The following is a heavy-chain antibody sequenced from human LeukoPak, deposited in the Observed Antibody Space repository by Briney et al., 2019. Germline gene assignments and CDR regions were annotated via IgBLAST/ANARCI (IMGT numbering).Heavy chain of an antibody. CDR3: TTDGGIKDFWSGYYTWVDY. CDR1: GFTFSNAW. V-gene: IGHV3-15*01. D-gene: IGHD3-3*01. CDR2: IKSKTDGGTT. Sequence: GGSLRLSCAASGFTFSNAWMSWVRQAPGKGLEWVGRIKSKTDGGTTDYAAPVKGRFTISRDDSKNTLYLQMNSLKTEDTAVYYCTTDGGIKDFWSGYYTWVDYWGQGTLVTVSS. J-gene: IGHJ4*02.